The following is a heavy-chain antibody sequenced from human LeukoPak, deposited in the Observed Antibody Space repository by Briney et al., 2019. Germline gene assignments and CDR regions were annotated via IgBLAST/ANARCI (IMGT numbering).Heavy chain of an antibody. V-gene: IGHV4-30-4*01. CDR3: AREYTLYRSGWFLDY. J-gene: IGHJ4*02. CDR2: IYYSGST. D-gene: IGHD6-19*01. CDR1: GGSISSGDYY. Sequence: SETLSLTCTVSGGSISSGDYYWSWIRQPPGKGLEWIGYIYYSGSTYYNPSLKSRVTISVDTSKNQFSLKLSSVTAADTAVYYCAREYTLYRSGWFLDYWGQGTLVTVSS.